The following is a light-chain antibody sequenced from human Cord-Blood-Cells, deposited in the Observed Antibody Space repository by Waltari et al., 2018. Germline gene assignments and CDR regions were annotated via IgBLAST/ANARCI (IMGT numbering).Light chain of an antibody. CDR3: CSYAGSLWV. CDR1: SSDVGSYNL. Sequence: QSALTQPASVSGSPGQSITISCTGTSSDVGSYNLVSWYQQHPGKAPKLMIYEGSKRPSGVSKRFSGSKSGNTASLTISGLQAEDEADYYCCSYAGSLWVFGGGTKLTVL. V-gene: IGLV2-23*01. CDR2: EGS. J-gene: IGLJ3*02.